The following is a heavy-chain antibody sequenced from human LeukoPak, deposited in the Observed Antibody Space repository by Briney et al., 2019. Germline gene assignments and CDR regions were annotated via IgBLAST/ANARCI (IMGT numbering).Heavy chain of an antibody. CDR2: ISAYNGNT. CDR3: ARDGTEYSSGWARFDY. J-gene: IGHJ4*02. V-gene: IGHV1-18*04. Sequence: ASVKVSCKTSGYTFTSYGISWVRQAPGQGLEWIGWISAYNGNTNYAQKFQGRVTTTTDKSTSTAYMEVRSLTSDDTAIYYCARDGTEYSSGWARFDYWGQGSLLTVSS. D-gene: IGHD6-19*01. CDR1: GYTFTSYG.